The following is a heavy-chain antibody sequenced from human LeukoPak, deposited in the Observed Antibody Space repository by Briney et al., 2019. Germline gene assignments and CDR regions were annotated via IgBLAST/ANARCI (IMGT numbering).Heavy chain of an antibody. J-gene: IGHJ6*02. Sequence: PGRSLRLSCAASGFTFSSYGMHWVRQAPGKGLECVGVISYDGSNKYYADSVKGRFTISRDNSKNTLYLQMNSLRAEDTAVYYCAKERATVTNYYYYYGMDVWGQGTTVTVSS. CDR1: GFTFSSYG. D-gene: IGHD4-17*01. CDR3: AKERATVTNYYYYYGMDV. CDR2: ISYDGSNK. V-gene: IGHV3-30*18.